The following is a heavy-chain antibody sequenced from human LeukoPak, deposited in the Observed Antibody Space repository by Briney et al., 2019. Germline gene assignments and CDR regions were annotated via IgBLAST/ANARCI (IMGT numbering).Heavy chain of an antibody. V-gene: IGHV1-18*01. CDR2: ISAYNGNT. Sequence: ASVKVSCKASVYTLTSYGISWVRQAPGQGLEWMGWISAYNGNTNYAQKLQGRVTMTKDTSTSTAYMELRSLSSDHTAVYYCARVPRSSSWYFMSSPPDVLFDYWGQGTLVSVSS. CDR1: VYTLTSYG. J-gene: IGHJ4*02. D-gene: IGHD6-13*01. CDR3: ARVPRSSSWYFMSSPPDVLFDY.